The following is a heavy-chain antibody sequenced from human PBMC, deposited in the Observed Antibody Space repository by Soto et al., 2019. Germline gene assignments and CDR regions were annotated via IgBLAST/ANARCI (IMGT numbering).Heavy chain of an antibody. CDR2: ISYDGSNK. Sequence: QVQLVESGGGVVQPGRSLRLSCAASGFTFSSYAMHWVRQAPGKGLEWVAVISYDGSNKYYADSVKGRFTIYRDNSKNTLYLQMHGLRAEETAVYYGARDLAMAARAGWYYYGMDVWGQGTPVTVSS. D-gene: IGHD5-18*01. CDR1: GFTFSSYA. J-gene: IGHJ6*02. CDR3: ARDLAMAARAGWYYYGMDV. V-gene: IGHV3-30-3*01.